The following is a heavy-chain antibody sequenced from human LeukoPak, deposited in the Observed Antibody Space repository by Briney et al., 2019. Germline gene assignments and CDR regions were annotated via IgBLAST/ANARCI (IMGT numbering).Heavy chain of an antibody. J-gene: IGHJ5*02. Sequence: PGGSLRLSCAASGFTFSIYAMSWVRQAPGKGLEWVSAISGSGGSTYYADSVKGRFTISRDNSKNTLYLQMNSLRAEDTAVYYCAKDNQGGYYDSSGYLWGQGTLVTVSS. V-gene: IGHV3-23*01. CDR3: AKDNQGGYYDSSGYL. D-gene: IGHD3-22*01. CDR1: GFTFSIYA. CDR2: ISGSGGST.